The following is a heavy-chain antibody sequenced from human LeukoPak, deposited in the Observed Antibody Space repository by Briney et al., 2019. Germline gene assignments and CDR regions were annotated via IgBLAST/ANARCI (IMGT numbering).Heavy chain of an antibody. CDR2: ISYDGSNK. J-gene: IGHJ6*03. CDR1: GFTFSSYA. V-gene: IGHV3-30*04. CDR3: ARDHRGYSYGSEEYHYNYMDV. D-gene: IGHD5-18*01. Sequence: GGSLRLSCAASGFTFSSYAMHWVRQAPGKGLEWVAVISYDGSNKYYADSVKGRFTISRDNSKNTLYLQMNSLRAEDTAVYYCARDHRGYSYGSEEYHYNYMDVWGKGTTVTVSS.